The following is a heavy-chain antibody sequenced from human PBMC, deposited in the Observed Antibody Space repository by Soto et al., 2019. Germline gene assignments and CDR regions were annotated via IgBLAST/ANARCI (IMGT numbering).Heavy chain of an antibody. D-gene: IGHD6-19*01. V-gene: IGHV1-69*13. CDR2: IIPIFGTA. CDR3: ARDPYSSGWAVHRRAFDI. J-gene: IGHJ3*02. CDR1: GGTFSSYA. Sequence: ASVKVSCKASGGTFSSYAISWVRQAPGQGLEWMGGIIPIFGTANYAQKFQGRVTITADESTSTAYMELSSLRSEDTAVYYCARDPYSSGWAVHRRAFDIWGQGTMVTVSS.